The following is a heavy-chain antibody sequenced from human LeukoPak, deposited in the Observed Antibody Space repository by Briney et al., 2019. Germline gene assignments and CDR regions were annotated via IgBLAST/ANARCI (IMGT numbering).Heavy chain of an antibody. J-gene: IGHJ6*02. V-gene: IGHV3-48*01. CDR2: ISSSSSTI. Sequence: GGSLRLSCAASGFTFSSYSMNWDRQAPGKGLEWVSYISSSSSTIYYADSVKGRFTISRDNAKNSLYLQMNSLRTEDTAVYYCARDTAHYDFWSGYPIDKYGMDVWGQGTTVTVSS. CDR3: ARDTAHYDFWSGYPIDKYGMDV. D-gene: IGHD3-3*01. CDR1: GFTFSSYS.